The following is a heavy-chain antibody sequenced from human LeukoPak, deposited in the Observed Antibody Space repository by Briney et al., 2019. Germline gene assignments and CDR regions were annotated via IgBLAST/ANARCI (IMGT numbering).Heavy chain of an antibody. J-gene: IGHJ6*03. CDR2: MNPNSGNT. D-gene: IGHD6-19*01. CDR1: GYTFTSYD. Sequence: ASVKVSCKASGYTFTSYDINWVRQATGQGLEWMGWMNPNSGNTGYAQKSQGRVTMTRNTSISTAYMELSSLRSEDTAVYYCARSGWSPDYYYYYMDVWGKGTTVTVSS. CDR3: ARSGWSPDYYYYYMDV. V-gene: IGHV1-8*01.